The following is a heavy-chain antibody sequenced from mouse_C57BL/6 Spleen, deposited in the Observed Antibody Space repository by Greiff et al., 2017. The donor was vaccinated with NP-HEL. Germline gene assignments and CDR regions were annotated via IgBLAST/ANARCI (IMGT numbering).Heavy chain of an antibody. CDR2: IDPSDSYT. CDR1: GYTFTSYW. Sequence: QVQLQQPGAELVKPGASVKLSCKASGYTFTSYWMQWVKQRPGQGLEWIGEIDPSDSYTNYNQKFKGKATLTVDTSSSTAYMQLSSLTSEDSAVYYCASLITTVVAPDYWGQGTTLTVSS. J-gene: IGHJ2*01. D-gene: IGHD1-1*01. CDR3: ASLITTVVAPDY. V-gene: IGHV1-50*01.